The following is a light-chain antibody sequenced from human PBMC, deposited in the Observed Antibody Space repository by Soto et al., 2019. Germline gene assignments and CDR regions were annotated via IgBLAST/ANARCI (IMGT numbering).Light chain of an antibody. J-gene: IGKJ1*01. CDR1: QSISSW. CDR2: KAS. Sequence: DIQMTQSPSPLSAFVGDRVTITCRASQSISSWLAWYQQTPGKAPKVLIYKASSLESGVPSRFSGSGSGTEFTLTISSLQPDDFGTYYCQQYNNYPRTFGQGTKVDIK. CDR3: QQYNNYPRT. V-gene: IGKV1-5*03.